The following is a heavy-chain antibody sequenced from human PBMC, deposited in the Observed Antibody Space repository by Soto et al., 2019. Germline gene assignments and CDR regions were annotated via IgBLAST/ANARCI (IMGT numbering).Heavy chain of an antibody. V-gene: IGHV1-69*01. CDR3: ARGRTIFGVVNFDY. J-gene: IGHJ4*02. CDR2: VIPIFSIM. D-gene: IGHD3-3*01. Sequence: QVQLVQSWAEVKKPGSSVKVSCKASGGTLSNYAIAWVRLAPGQGLEWVGGVIPIFSIMKYAQKFQDRVTFTADDSRNTAYMELSSLTSEDTAVYYCARGRTIFGVVNFDYWGQGTLVTVSS. CDR1: GGTLSNYA.